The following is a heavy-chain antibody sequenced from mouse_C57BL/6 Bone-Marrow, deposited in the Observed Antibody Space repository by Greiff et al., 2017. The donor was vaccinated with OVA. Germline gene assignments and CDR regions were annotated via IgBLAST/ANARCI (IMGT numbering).Heavy chain of an antibody. J-gene: IGHJ3*01. Sequence: QVQLKESGPGLVAPSQSLSITCTVSGFSLTSYGVSWVRQPPGKGLEWLGVLWGDGSTNYHSALISRLSISKDNSKSQVFLKLNSLQTDDTATYYCAKQNGIYYYGSSTAWIAYWGQGTLVTVSA. CDR3: AKQNGIYYYGSSTAWIAY. D-gene: IGHD1-1*01. CDR2: LWGDGST. V-gene: IGHV2-3*01. CDR1: GFSLTSYG.